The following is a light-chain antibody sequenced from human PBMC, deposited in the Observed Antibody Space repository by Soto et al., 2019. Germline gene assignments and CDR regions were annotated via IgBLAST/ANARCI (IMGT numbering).Light chain of an antibody. V-gene: IGKV1-39*01. CDR1: QTISFY. Sequence: IQMTQSPSSLSASVGDTVTITCRASQTISFYLNWYQQKPGRTPNLLIYATSSLQSGVPSRFDVSGSGTEFTLTISSLQPDDFATYYCQQSFSTPHTFGQGTKLELK. J-gene: IGKJ2*01. CDR3: QQSFSTPHT. CDR2: ATS.